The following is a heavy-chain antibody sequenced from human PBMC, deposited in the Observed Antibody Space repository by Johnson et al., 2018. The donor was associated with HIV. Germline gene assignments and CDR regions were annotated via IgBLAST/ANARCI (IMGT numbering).Heavy chain of an antibody. Sequence: QVKLVESGGGVVQPGRSLRIYCAVSDFTFSNYAMHWVRLAPGKGLQWVGVSSYDDSNKYYADSVRGRFTISRDNSKNTLYLQVNILRSEDPAVYYCARIPKVDSSGGLHAFDIWGQGTMVTVSS. J-gene: IGHJ3*02. D-gene: IGHD6-19*01. CDR3: ARIPKVDSSGGLHAFDI. V-gene: IGHV3-30*04. CDR1: DFTFSNYA. CDR2: SSYDDSNK.